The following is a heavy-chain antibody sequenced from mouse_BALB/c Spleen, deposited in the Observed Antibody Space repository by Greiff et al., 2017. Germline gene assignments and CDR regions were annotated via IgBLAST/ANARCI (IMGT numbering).Heavy chain of an antibody. CDR1: GFTFTDYY. D-gene: IGHD2-4*01. Sequence: EVKLLESGGGLVQPGGSLRLSCATSGFTFTDYYMSWVRQPPGKALEWLGFIRNKANGYTTEYSASVKGRFTISRDNSQSILYLQMNTLRAEDSATYYCAIVTYDYDDGYFDYWGQGTTLTVSS. CDR2: IRNKANGYTT. J-gene: IGHJ2*01. CDR3: AIVTYDYDDGYFDY. V-gene: IGHV7-3*02.